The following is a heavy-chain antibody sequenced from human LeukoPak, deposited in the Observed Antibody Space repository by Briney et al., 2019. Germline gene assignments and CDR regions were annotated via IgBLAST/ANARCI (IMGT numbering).Heavy chain of an antibody. V-gene: IGHV3-7*01. CDR2: INQDGTNQ. CDR3: SRSLDY. Sequence: GGSLRLSCVASGFLFSGYWMYWVRQAPGKGMEWVANINQDGTNQYYAASVRGRFSISRDNAKNSLYLQMNSLRAEDTGVYYCSRSLDYLGQGALVTVSS. J-gene: IGHJ4*02. CDR1: GFLFSGYW.